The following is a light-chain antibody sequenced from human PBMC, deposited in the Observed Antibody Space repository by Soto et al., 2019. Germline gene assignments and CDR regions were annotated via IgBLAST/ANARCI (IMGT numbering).Light chain of an antibody. Sequence: DIQMTQSPSTLSASVGGRGTITCRASQSIRSWLAWYQQKPGKAPKLLIYKASSLESGVPSRFSGSGSGTDFTLPIRSLPPDDSANYHCQPSYSQAWTFGHGPKVDLK. CDR3: QPSYSQAWT. J-gene: IGKJ1*01. V-gene: IGKV1-5*03. CDR2: KAS. CDR1: QSIRSW.